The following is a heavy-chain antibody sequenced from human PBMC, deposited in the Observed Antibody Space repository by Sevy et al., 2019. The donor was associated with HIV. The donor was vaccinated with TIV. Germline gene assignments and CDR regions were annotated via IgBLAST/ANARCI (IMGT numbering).Heavy chain of an antibody. D-gene: IGHD5-12*01. CDR2: ISSSSSYI. J-gene: IGHJ6*02. V-gene: IGHV3-21*01. CDR1: GFTFSSYS. Sequence: WGSLRLSCAASGFTFSSYSMNWVRQAPGKGLEWVSSISSSSSYIYYADSVKGRFTISRDNAKNSLYLQMNSLRAEDTAVYYCARDRDIVATKGDYYYGMDVWGQGTTVTVSS. CDR3: ARDRDIVATKGDYYYGMDV.